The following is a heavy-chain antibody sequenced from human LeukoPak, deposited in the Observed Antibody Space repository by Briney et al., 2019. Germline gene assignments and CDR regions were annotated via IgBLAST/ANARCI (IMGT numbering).Heavy chain of an antibody. CDR2: ISYDGSNK. J-gene: IGHJ4*02. Sequence: GGSLRLSCAASGFTFSSYAMHWVRQAPGKGLEWVAAISYDGSNKYYADSVKGRFTISRDNSKNTLYLQMNSLRAEDTAVYYCARDLERRKCSGGSCYSYYFDYWGQGTLVTVSS. V-gene: IGHV3-30-3*01. CDR3: ARDLERRKCSGGSCYSYYFDY. D-gene: IGHD2-15*01. CDR1: GFTFSSYA.